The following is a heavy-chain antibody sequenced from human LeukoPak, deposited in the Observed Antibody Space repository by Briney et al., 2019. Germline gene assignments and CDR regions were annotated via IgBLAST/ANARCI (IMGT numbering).Heavy chain of an antibody. Sequence: GGSLRLSCAASGFTVSRNYMSWVRQAPGKGLEWVSVIFPRGSTYYTDSLKGRFTISRDNSKNTLYLQMNSLRAEDTAVYYCARERSYCSTSTCDYYGLDVWGQGTTVTVSS. J-gene: IGHJ6*02. V-gene: IGHV3-53*01. D-gene: IGHD2-2*01. CDR3: ARERSYCSTSTCDYYGLDV. CDR2: IFPRGST. CDR1: GFTVSRNY.